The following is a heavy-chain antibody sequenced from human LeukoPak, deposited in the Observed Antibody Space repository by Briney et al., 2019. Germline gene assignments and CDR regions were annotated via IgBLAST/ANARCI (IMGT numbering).Heavy chain of an antibody. V-gene: IGHV1-2*06. J-gene: IGHJ4*02. CDR1: GYTFTDYY. Sequence: ASVKVSRKASGYTFTDYYIHWVRQAPGQGLEWMGRINPNSGGTNYAQKFQGRVTMTRDMSISTAYMELSRLKSDDTAVYYCARSGGYDSAFDYWGQGTLVTVSS. CDR3: ARSGGYDSAFDY. D-gene: IGHD3-22*01. CDR2: INPNSGGT.